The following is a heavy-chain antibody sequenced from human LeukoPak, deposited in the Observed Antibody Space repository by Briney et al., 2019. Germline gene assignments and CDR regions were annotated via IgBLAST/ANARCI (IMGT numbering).Heavy chain of an antibody. V-gene: IGHV4-34*09. CDR2: INHSGST. CDR3: ARDGRVGTMVRGVIN. CDR1: GGSFSGYY. Sequence: SETLSLTCAVYGGSFSGYYWSWIRQPPGKGLEWIGEINHSGSTNYNPSLKSRVTISVDTSKNQFSLKLSSVTAADTAVYYCARDGRVGTMVRGVINWGQGSLVTVCS. J-gene: IGHJ4*02. D-gene: IGHD3-10*01.